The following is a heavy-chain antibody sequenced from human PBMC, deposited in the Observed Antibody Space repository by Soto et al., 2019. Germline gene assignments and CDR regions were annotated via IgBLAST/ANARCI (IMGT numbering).Heavy chain of an antibody. J-gene: IGHJ4*02. CDR1: GFTFSSYA. Sequence: EVQLLESGGGLVQPGGSLRLSCAASGFTFSSYAMSWVRQAPGKGLEWVSAISGSGGSTYYADSVKGRFTISRDNSKKTLYLQMYSPRAEDTAVYYCAKARAQYYDFWSGYPVDYWGQGTLVTVSS. CDR2: ISGSGGST. V-gene: IGHV3-23*01. D-gene: IGHD3-3*01. CDR3: AKARAQYYDFWSGYPVDY.